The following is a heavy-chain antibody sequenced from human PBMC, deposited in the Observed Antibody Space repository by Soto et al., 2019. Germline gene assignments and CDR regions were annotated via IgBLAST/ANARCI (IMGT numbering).Heavy chain of an antibody. CDR1: GFTFNNYA. V-gene: IGHV3-23*01. D-gene: IGHD3-10*01. CDR2: ISGGGDTT. J-gene: IGHJ4*02. CDR3: AKGRGGSGSLTPRLDF. Sequence: EVQLLESGGGLGHPGGSLRLSCAASGFTFNNYAMTWVRQAPGKGLERVSAISGGGDTTSYADSVKGRFTVSRDGSKNTLYLQMSSLRAEDTALYYCAKGRGGSGSLTPRLDFWGQGTLVTVSS.